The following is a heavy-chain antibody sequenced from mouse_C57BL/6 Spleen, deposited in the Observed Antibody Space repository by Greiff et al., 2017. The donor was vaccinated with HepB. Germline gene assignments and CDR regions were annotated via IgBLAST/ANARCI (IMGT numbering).Heavy chain of an antibody. V-gene: IGHV1-50*01. Sequence: LQQPGAELVKPGASVKLSCKASGYTFTSYWMQWVKQRPGQGLEWIGEIDPSDSYTNYNQKFKGKATLTVDTSSSTAYMQLSSLTSEDSAVYYCARGRSNPAWFAYWGQGTLVTVSA. J-gene: IGHJ3*01. CDR1: GYTFTSYW. CDR2: IDPSDSYT. CDR3: ARGRSNPAWFAY. D-gene: IGHD2-5*01.